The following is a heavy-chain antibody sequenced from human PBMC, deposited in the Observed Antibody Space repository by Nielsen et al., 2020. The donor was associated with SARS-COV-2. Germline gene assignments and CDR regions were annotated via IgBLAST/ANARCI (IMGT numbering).Heavy chain of an antibody. V-gene: IGHV4-39*01. J-gene: IGHJ4*02. CDR1: GGSITSSGYY. CDR3: ARQPYSAYQLDF. Sequence: SETLSLTCTVSGGSITSSGYYWGWIRQPPGKGLEWIGSIYHSGSAYYTQSLKNRVTMSVDTSKNQFSLKLSSVTAADTAVYYCARQPYSAYQLDFWGQGTLVAVS. CDR2: IYHSGSA. D-gene: IGHD5-12*01.